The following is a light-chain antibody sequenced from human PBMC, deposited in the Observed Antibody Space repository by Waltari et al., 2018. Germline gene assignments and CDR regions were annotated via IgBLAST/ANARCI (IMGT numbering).Light chain of an antibody. CDR1: SSDVGRYNY. CDR2: DVT. V-gene: IGLV2-11*01. CDR3: CSYAGNYIRL. Sequence: QSALTQPRSVSGSPGQSVTISCTGTSSDVGRYNYVSWYQQHPDKAPKLLMFDVTKRPPGVPDRCSGSKSGNTAPLTISGLQSEDEAEYYCCSYAGNYIRLFGGGTKLTVL. J-gene: IGLJ2*01.